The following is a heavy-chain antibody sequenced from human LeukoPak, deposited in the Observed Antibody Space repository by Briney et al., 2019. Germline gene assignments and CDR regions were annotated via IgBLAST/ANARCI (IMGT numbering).Heavy chain of an antibody. V-gene: IGHV4-59*08. J-gene: IGHJ4*02. CDR1: GGSMSNYY. Sequence: SETLSLTCTVSGGSMSNYYWSWIRQPPGKGLEWIGYIYYSGSTNYNPSLKSRVTISVDTSKNQFSLKLSSVTAADTAVYYCARSYRWAFDYWGQGTLVTVSS. D-gene: IGHD1-26*01. CDR2: IYYSGST. CDR3: ARSYRWAFDY.